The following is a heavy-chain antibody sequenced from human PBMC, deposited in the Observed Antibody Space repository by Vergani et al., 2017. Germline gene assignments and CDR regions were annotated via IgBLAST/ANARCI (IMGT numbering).Heavy chain of an antibody. Sequence: QVQLVQSGAEVKKPGSSVKVSCKASGGTFSRYATSWVRQAPGQGLEWMGRIIPIFGTANYAQKFQGRVTITADKSTSTAYMELSSLRSEDTAVYYCARGERARVRSSWYFDLWGRGTLVTVSS. J-gene: IGHJ2*01. V-gene: IGHV1-69*14. CDR2: IIPIFGTA. CDR1: GGTFSRYA. CDR3: ARGERARVRSSWYFDL. D-gene: IGHD1-1*01.